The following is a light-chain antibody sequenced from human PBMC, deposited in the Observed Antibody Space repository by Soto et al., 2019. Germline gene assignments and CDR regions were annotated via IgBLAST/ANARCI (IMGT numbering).Light chain of an antibody. Sequence: DIRLTQSPSTLSASVGDRLSITCRASQSVSYYVNWYQQKEGKAPKLLIYAASSLQSGVPSRFSGSGSGTDFTLTISSLQPEDFATYYCQHSHSTPLSFGGGTRVEIK. CDR2: AAS. CDR3: QHSHSTPLS. V-gene: IGKV1-39*01. J-gene: IGKJ4*01. CDR1: QSVSYY.